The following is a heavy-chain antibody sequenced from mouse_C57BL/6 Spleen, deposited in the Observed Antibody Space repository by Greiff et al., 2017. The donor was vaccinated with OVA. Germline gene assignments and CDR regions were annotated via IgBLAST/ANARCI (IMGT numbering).Heavy chain of an antibody. CDR1: GFTFSDYG. CDR3: ARGHGDDYFDY. D-gene: IGHD3-1*01. Sequence: EVQRVESGGGLVKPGGSLKLSCAASGFTFSDYGMHWVRQAPEKGLEWVAYISSGSSTIYYADTVKGRFTISRDKAKNTLFLQMTSLRAEDTAMYYCARGHGDDYFDYWGQGTTLTVSS. V-gene: IGHV5-17*01. CDR2: ISSGSSTI. J-gene: IGHJ2*01.